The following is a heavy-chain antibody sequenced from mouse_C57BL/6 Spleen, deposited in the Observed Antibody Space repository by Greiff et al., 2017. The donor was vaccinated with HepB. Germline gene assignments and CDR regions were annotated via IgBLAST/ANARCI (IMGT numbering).Heavy chain of an antibody. CDR2: INPYNGGT. Sequence: DVKLVESGPVLVKPGASVKMSCKASGYTFTDYYMNWVKQSHGKSLEWIGVINPYNGGTSYNQKFKGKATLTVDKSSSTAYMELNSLTSEDSAVYYCARNYGKAWFAYWGQGTLVTVSA. J-gene: IGHJ3*01. CDR3: ARNYGKAWFAY. V-gene: IGHV1-19*01. D-gene: IGHD2-1*01. CDR1: GYTFTDYY.